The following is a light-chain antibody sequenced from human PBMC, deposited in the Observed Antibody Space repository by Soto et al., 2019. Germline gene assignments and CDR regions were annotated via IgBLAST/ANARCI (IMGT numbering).Light chain of an antibody. Sequence: EILLTQSPSTLSLSPGEGVTLSCRASQSVTVNSLAWYQQKPGQAPRLLIYAASTRAAAVPDRFTGSGSGTDFALTISRLEPEDFDVYYCQQYGDSPLTSGPGTKVDIK. CDR1: QSVTVNS. CDR2: AAS. V-gene: IGKV3-20*01. CDR3: QQYGDSPLT. J-gene: IGKJ3*01.